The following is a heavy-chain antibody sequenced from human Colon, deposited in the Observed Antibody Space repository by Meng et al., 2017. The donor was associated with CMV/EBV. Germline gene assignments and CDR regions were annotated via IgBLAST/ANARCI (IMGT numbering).Heavy chain of an antibody. V-gene: IGHV4-59*01. Sequence: SETLSLTCTVSGGSISSYYWSWIRQPPGKGLEWIGYIYYSGSINYNPSLKSRVTISVDTSKNQFSLKLSSVTAADTAVYYCARGGSSFGVVRIYYYGMDVWGQGTTVTVSS. D-gene: IGHD3-3*01. CDR2: IYYSGSI. J-gene: IGHJ6*02. CDR3: ARGGSSFGVVRIYYYGMDV. CDR1: GGSISSYY.